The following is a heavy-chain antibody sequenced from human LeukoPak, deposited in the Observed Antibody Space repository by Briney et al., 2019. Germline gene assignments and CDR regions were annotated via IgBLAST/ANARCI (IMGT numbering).Heavy chain of an antibody. D-gene: IGHD3-22*01. V-gene: IGHV1-8*01. CDR2: MNPNSGNT. Sequence: ASVKVSCKASGYTFTSYDINWVRQATGQVLEWMGWMNPNSGNTGYAQKFQGRVTMTRNTSISTAYMELSSLRSEDTAVYYCARGQGIYYYDSSGYYHFDYWGQGTLVTVTS. CDR3: ARGQGIYYYDSSGYYHFDY. J-gene: IGHJ4*02. CDR1: GYTFTSYD.